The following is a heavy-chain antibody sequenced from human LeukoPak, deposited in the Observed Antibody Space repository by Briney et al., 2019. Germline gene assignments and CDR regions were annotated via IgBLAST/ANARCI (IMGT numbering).Heavy chain of an antibody. V-gene: IGHV4-59*01. CDR1: GGSISSYY. D-gene: IGHD3-3*01. CDR2: IYYSGST. Sequence: SETLSLTCTVSGGSISSYYWSWIRQPPGKGLEWIGYIYYSGSTNYNPSHKSRVTISVDTSKNQFSLKLSSVTAADTAVYYCARGVYDFWSGYNGPIDYWGQGTLVTVSS. J-gene: IGHJ4*02. CDR3: ARGVYDFWSGYNGPIDY.